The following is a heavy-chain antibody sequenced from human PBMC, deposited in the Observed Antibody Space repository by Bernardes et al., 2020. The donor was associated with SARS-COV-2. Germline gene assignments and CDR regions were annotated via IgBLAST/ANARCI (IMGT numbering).Heavy chain of an antibody. D-gene: IGHD3-10*01. V-gene: IGHV3-74*01. CDR2: LSECGRIT. Sequence: GGSLRLSCAGSGFTFSKYGMNWVRQAPGKGLEWVSRLSECGRITDYADSVKGRFTISRDNAKNTLYLEMKSLRAEDTAIYYCAKFRGATLPAYHFANWGQGTLGSVS. CDR1: GFTFSKYG. J-gene: IGHJ4*02. CDR3: AKFRGATLPAYHFAN.